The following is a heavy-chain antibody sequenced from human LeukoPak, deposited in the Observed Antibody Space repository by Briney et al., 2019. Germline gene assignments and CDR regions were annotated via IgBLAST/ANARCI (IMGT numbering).Heavy chain of an antibody. Sequence: GGSLRLSCAASGFTFSSYSMNWVRQAPGKGLEWVSSISSSSSYIYYADSVKGRFTISRDNSKNTLYLQMNSLRAEDTAVYYCAKASNVLLWFGEEFYFDYWGQGTPVTVSS. CDR1: GFTFSSYS. CDR3: AKASNVLLWFGEEFYFDY. D-gene: IGHD3-10*01. J-gene: IGHJ4*02. CDR2: ISSSSSYI. V-gene: IGHV3-21*01.